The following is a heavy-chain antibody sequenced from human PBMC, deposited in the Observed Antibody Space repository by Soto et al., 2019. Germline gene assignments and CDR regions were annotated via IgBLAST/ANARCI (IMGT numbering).Heavy chain of an antibody. CDR1: GGSISSTTDF. V-gene: IGHV4-39*01. CDR2: ISYSART. Sequence: QLQLQESGPGLVYPSETLSLTCTVSGGSISSTTDFWGWIRRPPGKGLEWIASISYSARTFYTPSLQGLVTRSVATYKNPCAPQLTSVTAADTAVYSCASDDQSDHGDPYCFDPWGRGTLVAVSS. D-gene: IGHD3-10*01. J-gene: IGHJ5*02. CDR3: ASDDQSDHGDPYCFDP.